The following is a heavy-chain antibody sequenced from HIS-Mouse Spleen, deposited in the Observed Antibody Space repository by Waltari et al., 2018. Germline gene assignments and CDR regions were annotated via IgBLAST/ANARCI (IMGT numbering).Heavy chain of an antibody. CDR1: GSTFTSCE. V-gene: IGHV1-8*01. CDR3: ASPVTLDY. CDR2: MNPNSGNT. Sequence: QVQLVQSGAEVKKPGASVKVSGKASGSTFTSCEHNWVRQATGHGLEWMGWMNPNSGNTGYAQKFQGRVTMTRNTSISTAYMELSSLRSEDTAVYYCASPVTLDYWGQGTLVTVSS. D-gene: IGHD4-17*01. J-gene: IGHJ4*02.